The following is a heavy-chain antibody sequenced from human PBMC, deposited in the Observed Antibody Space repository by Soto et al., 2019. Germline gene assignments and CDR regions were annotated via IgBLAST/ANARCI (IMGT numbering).Heavy chain of an antibody. Sequence: QVKLVESGGGVVKPGKSLRLSCVASGFTLITYGMHWVRQAPGKGLEWVAVISYDGSTKYYADSVKGRFTISRDNSKITVYLQMNSLRGEDTAVYYGAKGNSVAVDGIVDPWGHVTLVTVCS. CDR3: AKGNSVAVDGIVDP. D-gene: IGHD6-19*01. J-gene: IGHJ5*02. CDR2: ISYDGSTK. CDR1: GFTLITYG. V-gene: IGHV3-30*18.